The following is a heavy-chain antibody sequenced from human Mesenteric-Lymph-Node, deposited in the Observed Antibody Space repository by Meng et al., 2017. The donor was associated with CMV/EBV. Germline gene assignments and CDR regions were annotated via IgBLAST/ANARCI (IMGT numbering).Heavy chain of an antibody. CDR2: INSDGSST. D-gene: IGHD3-3*01. V-gene: IGHV3-74*01. Sequence: GESLKISCAASGFTFSSYWMSWVRQAPGKGLVWVSRINSDGSSTSYADSVKGRFTISRDNAKNTLYLQMNSLRAEDTAVYYCAREETYYDFWSGVYYYYGMDVWGQGTTVTVSS. CDR3: AREETYYDFWSGVYYYYGMDV. CDR1: GFTFSSYW. J-gene: IGHJ6*02.